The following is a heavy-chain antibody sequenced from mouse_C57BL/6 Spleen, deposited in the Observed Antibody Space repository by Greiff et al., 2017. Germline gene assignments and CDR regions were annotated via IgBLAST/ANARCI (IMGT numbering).Heavy chain of an antibody. CDR1: GYAFSSYW. CDR3: ARFTTVVAPYAMDY. CDR2: IYPGDGDT. D-gene: IGHD1-1*01. Sequence: VKLMESGAELVKPGASVKISCKASGYAFSSYWMNWVKQRPGKGLEWIGQIYPGDGDTNYNGKFKGKATLTADKSSSTAYMQLSSLTSEDSAVYFCARFTTVVAPYAMDYWGQGTSVTVSS. J-gene: IGHJ4*01. V-gene: IGHV1-80*01.